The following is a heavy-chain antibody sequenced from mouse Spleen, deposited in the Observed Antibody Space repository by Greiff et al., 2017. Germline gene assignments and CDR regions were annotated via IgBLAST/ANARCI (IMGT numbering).Heavy chain of an antibody. D-gene: IGHD4-1*01. J-gene: IGHJ2*01. V-gene: IGHV1-69*01. CDR1: GYTFTSYW. Sequence: VQLQQPGAELVMPGASVKLSCKASGYTFTSYWMHWVKQRPGQGLEWIGEIDPSDSYTNYNQKFKGKATLTVDKSSSTAYMQLSSLTSEDSAVYYCARGTGTEYYFDYWGQGTTLTVSS. CDR3: ARGTGTEYYFDY. CDR2: IDPSDSYT.